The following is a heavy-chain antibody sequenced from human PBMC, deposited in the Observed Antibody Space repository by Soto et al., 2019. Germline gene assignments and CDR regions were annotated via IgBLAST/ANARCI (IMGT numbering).Heavy chain of an antibody. CDR1: GGSISSSNW. D-gene: IGHD2-2*01. Sequence: SETLSLTCAVSGGSISSSNWWSWVRQPPGKGLEWIGEIYHSGSTNYNPSLKSRVTISVDKSKNQFSLKLSSVTAADTAVYYCARFGVVVVPAATRFDYYGMEVWGQATTVTVS. J-gene: IGHJ6*02. V-gene: IGHV4-4*02. CDR2: IYHSGST. CDR3: ARFGVVVVPAATRFDYYGMEV.